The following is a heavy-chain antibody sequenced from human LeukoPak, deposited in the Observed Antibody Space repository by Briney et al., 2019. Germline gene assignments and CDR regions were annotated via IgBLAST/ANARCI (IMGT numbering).Heavy chain of an antibody. CDR1: GGSISSSSYY. Sequence: SETLSLTCTVSGGSISSSSYYWGWIRQPPEKGLEWIGSIYHSGSTYYNPSLKSRVTISVDTSKNQFSLKLSSVTAADTAVYYCARKKRGWYVPDYWGQGTLVTVSS. D-gene: IGHD6-19*01. CDR3: ARKKRGWYVPDY. CDR2: IYHSGST. V-gene: IGHV4-39*07. J-gene: IGHJ4*02.